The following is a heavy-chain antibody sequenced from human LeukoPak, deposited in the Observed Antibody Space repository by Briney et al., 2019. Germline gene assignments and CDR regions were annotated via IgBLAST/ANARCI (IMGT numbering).Heavy chain of an antibody. V-gene: IGHV3-74*01. CDR3: AKDRWKVLWFGELPLDY. J-gene: IGHJ4*02. CDR2: IRSDGSDT. D-gene: IGHD3-10*01. Sequence: GGSLRLSCAASGFTFSDTWMHWVRQAPGEGLVWVSRIRSDGSDTRYADSVKGRFTISRDNSKNTLYLQMNSLRAEDTAVYYCAKDRWKVLWFGELPLDYWGQGTLVTVSS. CDR1: GFTFSDTW.